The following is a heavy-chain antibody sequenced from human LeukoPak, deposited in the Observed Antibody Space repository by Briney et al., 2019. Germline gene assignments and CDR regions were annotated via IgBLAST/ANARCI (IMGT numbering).Heavy chain of an antibody. Sequence: SETLSLTCTVSGGSISSSSYSWGWIRQPPGKGLEWIGSIYCSGSTYYNPSLKSRVTISVDTSKNQFSLKLSSVTAADTAVYYCARHVLRYSYGYSYFDYWGQGTLVTVSS. CDR3: ARHVLRYSYGYSYFDY. J-gene: IGHJ4*02. D-gene: IGHD5-18*01. CDR1: GGSISSSSYS. V-gene: IGHV4-39*01. CDR2: IYCSGST.